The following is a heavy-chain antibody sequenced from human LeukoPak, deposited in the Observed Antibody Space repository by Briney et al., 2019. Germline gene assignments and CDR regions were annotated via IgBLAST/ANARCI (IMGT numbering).Heavy chain of an antibody. CDR2: IYYSGST. D-gene: IGHD5-12*01. V-gene: IGHV4-39*07. CDR3: ARDRVATIDY. Sequence: SETLSLTCTVSGGSISSGGYYWSWIRQPPRKGLEWIGSIYYSGSTYYNPSLKSRVTISVDTSKNQFSLKLSSVTAADTAVYYCARDRVATIDYWGQGTLVTVSS. CDR1: GGSISSGGYY. J-gene: IGHJ4*02.